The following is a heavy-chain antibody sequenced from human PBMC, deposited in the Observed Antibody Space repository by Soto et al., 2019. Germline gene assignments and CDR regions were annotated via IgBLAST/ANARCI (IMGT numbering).Heavy chain of an antibody. J-gene: IGHJ4*02. CDR2: MNPNSGNT. Sequence: ASVTVSCKASGYTFTSHDINWVRQATGQGLEWMGWMNPNSGNTGYAQKFQGRVTMTRNTSISTAYMELSSLRSEDTAVYYCIYYYDSGTYFHVDYWGQGTLVTVSS. D-gene: IGHD3-22*01. CDR3: IYYYDSGTYFHVDY. V-gene: IGHV1-8*01. CDR1: GYTFTSHD.